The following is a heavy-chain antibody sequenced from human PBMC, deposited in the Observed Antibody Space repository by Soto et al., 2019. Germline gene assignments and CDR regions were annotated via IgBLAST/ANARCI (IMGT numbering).Heavy chain of an antibody. Sequence: QVQLVQSGAEVKKPGSSVKVSCKASGGTFSSYTISWVRQAPGQGLEWMGRIIPILGIANYAQKFQGRVTITTDKSTSTAYMELSSLRSEDTAVYYCARAYSDYGGSPDAFDIWGRRRMVTVSS. J-gene: IGHJ3*02. V-gene: IGHV1-69*02. CDR1: GGTFSSYT. CDR2: IIPILGIA. D-gene: IGHD4-17*01. CDR3: ARAYSDYGGSPDAFDI.